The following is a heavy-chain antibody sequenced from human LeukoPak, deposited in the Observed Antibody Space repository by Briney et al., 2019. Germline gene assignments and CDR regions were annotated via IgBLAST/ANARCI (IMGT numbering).Heavy chain of an antibody. V-gene: IGHV4-59*01. CDR3: ASSGYSYGFGYYYYYGMDV. J-gene: IGHJ6*02. CDR1: GGSISSYY. CDR2: IYYSGST. Sequence: SETLSLTCTVSGGSISSYYWSWIRQPPGKGLEWIGYIYYSGSTNYNPSLKSRVTISVDTSKNQFSLKLSSVTAADTAVYYCASSGYSYGFGYYYYYGMDVWGRGTTVTVSS. D-gene: IGHD5-18*01.